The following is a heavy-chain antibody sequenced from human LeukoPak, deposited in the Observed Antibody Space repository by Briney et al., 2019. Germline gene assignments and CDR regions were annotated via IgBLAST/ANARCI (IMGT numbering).Heavy chain of an antibody. D-gene: IGHD5-12*01. V-gene: IGHV3-21*01. CDR2: ISSSSSYI. CDR3: ARDLIVATIGDYYYYYGMDV. CDR1: GFTFSSYS. Sequence: GGSLRLSCAASGFTFSSYSMNWVRQAPGKGLEWVSSISSSSSYIYYADSVKGRFTISRDNAKSSLYLQMNSLRAEDTAVYYCARDLIVATIGDYYYYYGMDVWGQGTTVTVSS. J-gene: IGHJ6*02.